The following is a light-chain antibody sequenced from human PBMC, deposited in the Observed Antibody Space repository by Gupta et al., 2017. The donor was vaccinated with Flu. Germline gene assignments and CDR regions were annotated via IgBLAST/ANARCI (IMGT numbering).Light chain of an antibody. J-gene: IGLJ2*01. CDR1: NIGSKS. Sequence: SYVLTPPPSVSVAPGQTARITCGGNNIGSKSVHWYQQKPGQAPVLVVYDDSDRPSGSPERFSGSNSGNTATLTISRVEAGDEADYYCQVWDSSSDLHVVFGGGTKLTVL. V-gene: IGLV3-21*02. CDR2: DDS. CDR3: QVWDSSSDLHVV.